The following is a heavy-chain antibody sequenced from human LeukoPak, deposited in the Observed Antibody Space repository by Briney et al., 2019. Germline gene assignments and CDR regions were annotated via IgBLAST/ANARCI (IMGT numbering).Heavy chain of an antibody. Sequence: PGGSLRLSCAASGFTFSSYAMHWVRQAPGKGLEYVSAISSNGGSTYYADSVKGRFTISRDNSKKTLYLQMSSLRAEDTAVYYCVKGHCSNGVCSGGFDPWGQGTLVTVSS. J-gene: IGHJ5*02. V-gene: IGHV3-64D*06. CDR2: ISSNGGST. D-gene: IGHD2-8*01. CDR1: GFTFSSYA. CDR3: VKGHCSNGVCSGGFDP.